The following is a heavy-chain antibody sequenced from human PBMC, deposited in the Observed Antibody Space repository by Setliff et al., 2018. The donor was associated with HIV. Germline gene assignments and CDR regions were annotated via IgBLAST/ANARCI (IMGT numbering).Heavy chain of an antibody. CDR2: ISYDGSNK. Sequence: GESLKISCAASGFTFSSYAMHWVRQAPGKGLEWVAVISYDGSNKYYADSVRGRFTVSRDNSKNTVYLQMNSLRAEDTAVYYCAKGTIVGSTTASQPLENWGQGTLVTVSS. V-gene: IGHV3-30-3*01. D-gene: IGHD1-26*01. J-gene: IGHJ4*02. CDR3: AKGTIVGSTTASQPLEN. CDR1: GFTFSSYA.